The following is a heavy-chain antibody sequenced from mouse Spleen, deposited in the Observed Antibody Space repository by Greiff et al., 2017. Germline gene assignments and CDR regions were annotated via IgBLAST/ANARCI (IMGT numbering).Heavy chain of an antibody. D-gene: IGHD1-1*01. V-gene: IGHV1-61*01. J-gene: IGHJ4*01. CDR3: ARRYYGSSYDYAMDY. Sequence: VQLQQPGAELVRPGSSVKLSCKASGYTFTSYWMDWVKQRPGQGLEWIGNIYPSDSETHYNQKFKDKATLTVDKSSSTAYMQLSSLTSEDSAVYYCARRYYGSSYDYAMDYWGQGTSVTVSS. CDR2: IYPSDSET. CDR1: GYTFTSYW.